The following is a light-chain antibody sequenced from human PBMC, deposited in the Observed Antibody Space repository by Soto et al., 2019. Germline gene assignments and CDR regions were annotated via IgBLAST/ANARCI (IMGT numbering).Light chain of an antibody. CDR3: QQYGDGNAPRYS. V-gene: IGKV3-20*01. Sequence: EDVLTQSPGTLSLSPGARVTLSCRASQSISSIYLAWYQQKPGQAPRLLIYATSSRATGIPDRFSGSGSGTDFTLTISRLEPEDFAVYYCQQYGDGNAPRYSFGQGTRLDIK. CDR1: QSISSIY. CDR2: ATS. J-gene: IGKJ2*03.